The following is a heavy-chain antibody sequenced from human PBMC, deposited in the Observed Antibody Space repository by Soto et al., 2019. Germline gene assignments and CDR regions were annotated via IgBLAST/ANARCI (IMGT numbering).Heavy chain of an antibody. CDR2: IIPIFGTA. Sequence: VASVKVSCKASGGTFSSYAISWVRQAPGQGLEWMGGIIPIFGTANYAQKFQGRVTITADESTSTAYMELSSLRSEDTAVYYCASDDYVWGSYRSASGYYYYGMDVCGQGTTVTVSS. D-gene: IGHD3-16*02. CDR3: ASDDYVWGSYRSASGYYYYGMDV. CDR1: GGTFSSYA. V-gene: IGHV1-69*13. J-gene: IGHJ6*02.